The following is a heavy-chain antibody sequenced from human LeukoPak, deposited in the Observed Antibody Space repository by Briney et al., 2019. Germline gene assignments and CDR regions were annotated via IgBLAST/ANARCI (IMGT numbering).Heavy chain of an antibody. CDR2: ISYDGSNK. J-gene: IGHJ4*02. CDR3: AKASYGSGSYRFDY. V-gene: IGHV3-30*18. Sequence: PGGSLRLSCAASGFTFSSYGMPWVRQAPGEGLEWVAVISYDGSNKYYADSVKGRFTISRDNSKNTLYLQMNSLRAEDTAVYYCAKASYGSGSYRFDYWGQGTLVTVSS. CDR1: GFTFSSYG. D-gene: IGHD3-10*01.